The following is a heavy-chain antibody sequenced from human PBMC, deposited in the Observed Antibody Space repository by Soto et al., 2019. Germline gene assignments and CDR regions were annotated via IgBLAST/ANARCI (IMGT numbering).Heavy chain of an antibody. J-gene: IGHJ6*03. CDR2: INSDGSST. CDR3: ARGLARGYYYYYYYMDV. Sequence: GGSPRLSCAASGFTFCSYWMDWVRQDPGKGLVWVSRINSDGSSTSYADSVKGRFTISRDNAKNTLYLQMNSLRAEDTAVYYCARGLARGYYYYYYYMDVWGKGTTLTVSS. D-gene: IGHD6-6*01. V-gene: IGHV3-74*01. CDR1: GFTFCSYW.